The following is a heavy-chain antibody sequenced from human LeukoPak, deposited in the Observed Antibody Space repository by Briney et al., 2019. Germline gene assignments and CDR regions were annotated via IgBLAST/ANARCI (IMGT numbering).Heavy chain of an antibody. CDR3: ASFSQSDAFDI. V-gene: IGHV4-39*01. Sequence: PSETLSLTCTVSGGSISSSRYYWAWVRQPPGKGLEWIGNIYYSGSTYSNPSLKSRVTIFVDTSKNQFSLKLSAVTAADTAVYYGASFSQSDAFDIWGQGTVVTVSS. CDR1: GGSISSSRYY. CDR2: IYYSGST. J-gene: IGHJ3*02.